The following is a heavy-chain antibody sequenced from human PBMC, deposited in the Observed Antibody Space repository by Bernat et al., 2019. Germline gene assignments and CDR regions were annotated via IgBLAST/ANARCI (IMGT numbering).Heavy chain of an antibody. Sequence: EVQLVETGGGLVQPGGSLRLSCAASGFTLSTSWMHWVRQAPGKGLVWVSRITGDGSSTIYADSVKGRFTISRDNAKNTLHLQMNNLRAEDTAVYYCARDRSYTMDVWGQGTTVTVSS. V-gene: IGHV3-74*01. CDR1: GFTLSTSW. CDR2: ITGDGSST. J-gene: IGHJ6*02. CDR3: ARDRSYTMDV. D-gene: IGHD4-11*01.